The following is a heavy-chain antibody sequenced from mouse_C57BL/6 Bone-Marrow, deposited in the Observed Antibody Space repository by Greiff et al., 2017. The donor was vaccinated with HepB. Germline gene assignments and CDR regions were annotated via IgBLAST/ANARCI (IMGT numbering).Heavy chain of an antibody. V-gene: IGHV5-6*01. D-gene: IGHD1-1*01. CDR1: GFTFSSYG. Sequence: EVKLMESGGDLVKPGGSLKLSCAASGFTFSSYGMSWVRQTPDKRLEWVATISSGGSYTYYPDSVKGRFTISRDNAKHTLYLQMSSLKSEATAMYYCARQGRYYYGSSYVKYYYAMDYWGQGTSVTVSS. CDR3: ARQGRYYYGSSYVKYYYAMDY. J-gene: IGHJ4*01. CDR2: ISSGGSYT.